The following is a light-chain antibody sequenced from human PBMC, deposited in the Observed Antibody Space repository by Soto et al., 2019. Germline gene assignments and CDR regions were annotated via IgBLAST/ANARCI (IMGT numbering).Light chain of an antibody. CDR2: DVS. J-gene: IGLJ3*02. V-gene: IGLV2-11*01. Sequence: QSVLTQPRSVSGSPRQSVTISCTGTSSDVGGYNFVSWYQQHPGKAPKLMIYDVSKRPSGVPDRFSGSKSGHTASLTISGLQAEDEADYYCCSYAGSYTWVFGGGT. CDR1: SSDVGGYNF. CDR3: CSYAGSYTWV.